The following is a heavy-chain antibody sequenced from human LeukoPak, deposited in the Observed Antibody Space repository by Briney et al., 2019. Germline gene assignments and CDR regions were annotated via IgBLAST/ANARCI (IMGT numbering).Heavy chain of an antibody. CDR3: AKDTGRYSNYEGGPLDY. Sequence: RPGGSLRLSCAASGFTFDDYAMSWVRQTPGKGLEWVSGTNWDGGRTGYADSVKGRFTISRDNAKNSLYLQMNSLRTEDTALYYCAKDTGRYSNYEGGPLDYWGQGTLVTVSS. J-gene: IGHJ4*02. CDR2: TNWDGGRT. CDR1: GFTFDDYA. V-gene: IGHV3-20*04. D-gene: IGHD4-11*01.